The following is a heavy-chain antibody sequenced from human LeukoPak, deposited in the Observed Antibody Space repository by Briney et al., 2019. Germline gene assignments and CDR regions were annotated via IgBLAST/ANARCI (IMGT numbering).Heavy chain of an antibody. Sequence: GRSLRLSCAASGFTFINAWMSWVRQAPGKGLEWVGRIKSKTDGGTTDYAPPVKGRFTISRDDSKNTLYLQRDSLTAEDIAVYYCTTDLGSYYDYWGQGTLVTVSS. CDR2: IKSKTDGGTT. CDR1: GFTFINAW. V-gene: IGHV3-15*01. J-gene: IGHJ4*02. CDR3: TTDLGSYYDY. D-gene: IGHD7-27*01.